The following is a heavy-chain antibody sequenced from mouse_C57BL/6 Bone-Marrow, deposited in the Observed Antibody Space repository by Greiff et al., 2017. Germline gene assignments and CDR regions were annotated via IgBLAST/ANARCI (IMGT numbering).Heavy chain of an antibody. V-gene: IGHV5-17*01. CDR1: GFTFSDYG. J-gene: IGHJ3*01. Sequence: EVQLVESGGGLVKPGGSLKLSCAASGFTFSDYGMHWVRQAPGKGLEWVAYISSGSSTIYYADTVKGRFTLSRDNAKNTLFLQMTSLRSEDTAMYDCARSYPAWFAYGGQGTLVTVSA. CDR3: ARSYPAWFAY. CDR2: ISSGSSTI.